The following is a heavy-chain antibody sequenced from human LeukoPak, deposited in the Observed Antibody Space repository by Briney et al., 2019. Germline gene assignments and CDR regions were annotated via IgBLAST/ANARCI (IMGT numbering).Heavy chain of an antibody. CDR1: GYTFTSYG. CDR3: ARDSVYGATIWINGGNWSDP. J-gene: IGHJ5*02. Sequence: GSVKVSCKASGYTFTSYGISWVRQAPGQGLEWMGWISAYNGNTNYAQKLQGRVTMTTDTSTSTAYMELRSLRSDDTAVYYCARDSVYGATIWINGGNWSDPWGQGTLVTVSS. D-gene: IGHD5-12*01. CDR2: ISAYNGNT. V-gene: IGHV1-18*01.